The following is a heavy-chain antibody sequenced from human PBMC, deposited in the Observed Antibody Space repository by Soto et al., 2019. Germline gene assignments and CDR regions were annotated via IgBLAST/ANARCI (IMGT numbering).Heavy chain of an antibody. J-gene: IGHJ5*02. CDR3: ARLGGVVIYENWFDP. CDR1: GGTFSSYA. CDR2: IIPIFGTA. V-gene: IGHV1-69*13. D-gene: IGHD3-3*01. Sequence: GASVKVSCKASGGTFSSYAISWVRQAPGQGLEWMGGIIPIFGTANYAQKFQGRVTITADESTSTAYMELSSLRSEDTAVYYCARLGGVVIYENWFDPWGQGTLVTVSS.